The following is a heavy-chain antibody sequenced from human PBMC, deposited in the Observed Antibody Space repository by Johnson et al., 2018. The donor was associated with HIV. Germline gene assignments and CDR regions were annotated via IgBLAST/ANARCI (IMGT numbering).Heavy chain of an antibody. Sequence: VQLVESGGGLVQPGGSLRLSCAASGLTFSDYWMHWVRQAPGKGLVWVSGINWNGGSTGYADSVKGRFTISRDSAKNSLYLQMNSLRAEDTALYYCARGVSSGYYSNAFDVWGQGTMATVSS. J-gene: IGHJ3*01. V-gene: IGHV3-20*04. CDR1: GLTFSDYW. D-gene: IGHD3-22*01. CDR3: ARGVSSGYYSNAFDV. CDR2: INWNGGST.